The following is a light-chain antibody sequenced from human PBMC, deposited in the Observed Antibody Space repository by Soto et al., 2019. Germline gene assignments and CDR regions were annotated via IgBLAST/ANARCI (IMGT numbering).Light chain of an antibody. CDR2: GAS. CDR1: QSISIY. CDR3: QQSYSTPRT. Sequence: DIQMTQSPSSLSASVGDRVTITCRASQSISIYLNWYQQRPGKAPKLLIYGASNLESGVPSRFSGSGSGTDFTLTISSLQREDFATYYCQQSYSTPRTFGQGTKVDIK. V-gene: IGKV1-39*01. J-gene: IGKJ1*01.